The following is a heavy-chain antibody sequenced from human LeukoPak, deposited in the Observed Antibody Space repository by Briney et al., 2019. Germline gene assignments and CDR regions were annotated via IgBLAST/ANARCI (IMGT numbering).Heavy chain of an antibody. CDR2: ISYDGTNK. CDR1: GFTFSSYG. CDR3: AKDLNYDFWSGLGN. D-gene: IGHD3-3*01. J-gene: IGHJ4*02. Sequence: GGSPRLSCAVSGFTFSSYGMHWVRQAPGKGLEWMAVISYDGTNKYYADSVKGRFTISRDNSKNTLYLQMNSLRAEDTAVYYCAKDLNYDFWSGLGNWGQGTLVTVSS. V-gene: IGHV3-30*18.